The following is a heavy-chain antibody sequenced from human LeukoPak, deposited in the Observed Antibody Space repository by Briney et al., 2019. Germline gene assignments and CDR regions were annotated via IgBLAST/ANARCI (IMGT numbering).Heavy chain of an antibody. V-gene: IGHV4-30-4*07. CDR3: ARQFRKINIVVVPAYYMDV. Sequence: SETLSLTCAVSGGSISSGVYSWSWIRQPPGNGLEWIGYIYYSGSTYYNPSLKSRVTISVDTSKNQFSLKLNSVTAADTAVYYCARQFRKINIVVVPAYYMDVWGKGTTVTISS. CDR2: IYYSGST. CDR1: GGSISSGVYS. J-gene: IGHJ6*03. D-gene: IGHD2-2*01.